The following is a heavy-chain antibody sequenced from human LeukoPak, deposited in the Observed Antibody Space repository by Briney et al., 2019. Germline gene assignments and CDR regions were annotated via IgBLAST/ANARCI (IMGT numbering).Heavy chain of an antibody. CDR2: ISSSGSTI. CDR3: ARAPTRGRDAFDI. J-gene: IGHJ3*02. CDR1: GFTFSDYY. V-gene: IGHV3-11*01. Sequence: GGSLRLSCAASGFTFSDYYMSWIRQAPGKGLEWVSYISSSGSTIYYADSVKGRFTISRDNAKNSLYLQMNSLRAEDTAVYYCARAPTRGRDAFDIWGQGTMVTVSS. D-gene: IGHD3-10*01.